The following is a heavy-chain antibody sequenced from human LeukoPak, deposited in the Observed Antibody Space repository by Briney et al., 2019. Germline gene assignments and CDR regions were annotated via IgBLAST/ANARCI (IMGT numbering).Heavy chain of an antibody. CDR2: INPNSGGT. J-gene: IGHJ4*02. D-gene: IGHD2-2*01. V-gene: IGHV1-2*06. CDR1: GYTFTGYY. Sequence: GASVNVSCKASGYTFTGYYMHWVRQAPGQGLEWMGRINPNSGGTNYAQKFQGRVTMTRDTSISTAYMELSRLRSDDTAVYYCASGDIVVVPAAIQPVDYWGQGTLVTVSS. CDR3: ASGDIVVVPAAIQPVDY.